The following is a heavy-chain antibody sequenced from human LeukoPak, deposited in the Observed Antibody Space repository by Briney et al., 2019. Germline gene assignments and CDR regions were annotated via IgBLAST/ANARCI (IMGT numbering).Heavy chain of an antibody. CDR3: ARHWDY. CDR1: GGSISSSSYY. CDR2: IYYTGST. J-gene: IGHJ4*02. V-gene: IGHV4-39*01. Sequence: PSETLSLTCTVSGGSISSSSYYWGWIRQPPGKGLEWIGSIYYTGSTYYNPSLKTRVTISMDTSKNQFSLKPTSVTATDTAVYYCARHWDYWGQGTLVTVSS.